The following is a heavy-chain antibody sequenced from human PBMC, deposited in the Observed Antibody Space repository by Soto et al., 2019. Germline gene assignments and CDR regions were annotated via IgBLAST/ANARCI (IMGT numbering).Heavy chain of an antibody. V-gene: IGHV3-33*01. D-gene: IGHD3-22*01. CDR2: IWYDGSNK. CDR3: ARETPTFDSSGYAGYFDY. J-gene: IGHJ4*02. Sequence: GGSLRLSCAASGFTFSSYGMHWVRQAPGKGLEWVAVIWYDGSNKYYADSMKGRFTISRDNSKNTLYLQMNSLRAEDTAVYYCARETPTFDSSGYAGYFDYWGQGTLVTVSS. CDR1: GFTFSSYG.